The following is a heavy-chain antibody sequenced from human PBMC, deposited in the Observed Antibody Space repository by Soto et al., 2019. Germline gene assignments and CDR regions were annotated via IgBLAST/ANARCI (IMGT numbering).Heavy chain of an antibody. V-gene: IGHV3-23*01. CDR1: GFTFSSYA. D-gene: IGHD6-13*01. Sequence: EVQLLESGGGLVQPGGYLRLSCAASGFTFSSYAMSWVRQAPGKGLEWVSAISGSGGSTYYADSVKGRFTISRDNSKNTLYLQMNSLRAEDTAVYYCAKGTSSSSSPFDYWGQGTLVTVSS. CDR3: AKGTSSSSSPFDY. CDR2: ISGSGGST. J-gene: IGHJ4*02.